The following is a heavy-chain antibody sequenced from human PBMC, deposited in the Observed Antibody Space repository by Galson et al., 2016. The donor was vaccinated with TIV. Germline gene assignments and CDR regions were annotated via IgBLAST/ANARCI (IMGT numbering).Heavy chain of an antibody. CDR3: ARQAGRGYGMDV. V-gene: IGHV5-51*01. Sequence: QSGAEVKKPGEALKISCKGSGSPFNSWWIGWVRQQPGKGLEWMGKIYPDDSETTYSPSFQGQVTLSVDKSTRTAYLQWRSLKASDTAIYYCARQAGRGYGMDVWGHGTTVTVSS. CDR2: IYPDDSET. D-gene: IGHD3-3*01. J-gene: IGHJ6*02. CDR1: GSPFNSWW.